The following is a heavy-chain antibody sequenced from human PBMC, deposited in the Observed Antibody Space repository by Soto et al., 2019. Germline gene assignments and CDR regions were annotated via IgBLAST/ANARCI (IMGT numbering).Heavy chain of an antibody. D-gene: IGHD1-1*01. CDR3: GSLRTTVRTQADLDD. CDR2: VYYRGRS. CDR1: GGSVTNSSYY. V-gene: IGHV4-39*01. Sequence: SETLSLTCTVSGGSVTNSSYYWGWIRQSPGKGLEWIGSVYYRGRSYSKSSVKRRVTISVDTSKNQFSLNLNYVTASDTAVYFCGSLRTTVRTQADLDDWGPGAL. J-gene: IGHJ4*02.